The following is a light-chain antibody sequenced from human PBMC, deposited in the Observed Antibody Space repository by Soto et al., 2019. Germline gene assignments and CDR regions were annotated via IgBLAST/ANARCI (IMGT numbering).Light chain of an antibody. J-gene: IGKJ1*01. Sequence: EIVLTQSPGTLSLSPGERATLSCRASQSVNSAYLAWYQQKPGQPPRLLIYGASGRATGIPDRFSGSGSGTDFSLTISRLEPEDFAVYYYQQLGHSQWTFGQGTKVEFK. CDR1: QSVNSAY. CDR2: GAS. V-gene: IGKV3-20*01. CDR3: QQLGHSQWT.